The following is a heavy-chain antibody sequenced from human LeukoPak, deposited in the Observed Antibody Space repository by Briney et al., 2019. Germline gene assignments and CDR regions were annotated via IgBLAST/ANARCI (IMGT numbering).Heavy chain of an antibody. CDR1: GGSFSRYY. Sequence: SETLSLTCAVYGGSFSRYYWSWISQPPGKGLEWIGEINHSGSTNYNPSLKSRVTISVDTSKNQFSLKLSSVTAADTAVYYCARHVITMIVVVIIRDWFDPWGQGTLVTVSS. J-gene: IGHJ5*02. CDR3: ARHVITMIVVVIIRDWFDP. V-gene: IGHV4-34*01. CDR2: INHSGST. D-gene: IGHD3-22*01.